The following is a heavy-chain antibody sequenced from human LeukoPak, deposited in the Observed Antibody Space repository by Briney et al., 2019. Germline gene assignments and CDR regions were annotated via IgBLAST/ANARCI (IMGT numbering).Heavy chain of an antibody. J-gene: IGHJ4*02. CDR1: GFTFSSYG. D-gene: IGHD1-14*01. V-gene: IGHV3-23*01. CDR2: ISGSGGSA. CDR3: AKPARTDYTDY. Sequence: GGTLRLSCAASGFTFSSYGMSWVRQAPGKGLEWVSAISGSGGSAYYADSVKGRFTISRENSKNTLYLQMNSLRAEDTAVYYCAKPARTDYTDYWGQGTLVTVSS.